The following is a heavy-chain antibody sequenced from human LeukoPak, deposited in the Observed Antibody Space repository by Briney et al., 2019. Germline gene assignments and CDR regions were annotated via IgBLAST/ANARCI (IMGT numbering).Heavy chain of an antibody. CDR1: GFKFSDAW. J-gene: IGHJ4*02. D-gene: IGHD6-19*01. CDR3: TTDKPGIAVAGRVFDY. V-gene: IGHV3-15*01. CDR2: SKSKASGGAT. Sequence: GGSLRLSCVGSGFKFSDAWMSWVRQAPGKGLEWVGRSKSKASGGATDYAAPVKGRFTISRDDLQNSLHLQLNSLETEDTAVYYCTTDKPGIAVAGRVFDYWGQGTLVSVSS.